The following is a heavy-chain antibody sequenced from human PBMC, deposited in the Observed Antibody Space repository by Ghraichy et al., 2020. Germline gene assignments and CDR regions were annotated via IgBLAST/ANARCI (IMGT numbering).Heavy chain of an antibody. CDR3: ARDRPHDSWSGDGGFDY. D-gene: IGHD3-3*01. CDR2: ISSSTFTI. J-gene: IGHJ4*02. Sequence: GGSLTLSCAASGFTFNTYGMNWVRQAPGKGLEWVSYISSSTFTIYYADSVKGRFTISRDNANDSLYLQMESLRDEDTAVYYCARDRPHDSWSGDGGFDYWGQGTLVTVSS. CDR1: GFTFNTYG. V-gene: IGHV3-48*02.